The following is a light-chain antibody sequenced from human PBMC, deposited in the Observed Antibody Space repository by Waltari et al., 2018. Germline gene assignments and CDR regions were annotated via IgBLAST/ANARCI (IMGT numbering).Light chain of an antibody. CDR1: QYIGDY. CDR2: EAS. J-gene: IGKJ4*01. V-gene: IGKV3-11*01. CDR3: QNRRNWPLLT. Sequence: VLTQSPATLSLSPGDRAPLSCRASQYIGDYLAWYQQKPGQAPRLLMSEASNRATGVPDRFRASGSGTDFTLTVSSREPEDFAVYYCQNRRNWPLLTFGGGTKVEIK.